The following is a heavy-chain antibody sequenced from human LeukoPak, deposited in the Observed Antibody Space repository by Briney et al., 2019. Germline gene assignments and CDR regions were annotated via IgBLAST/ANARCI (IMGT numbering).Heavy chain of an antibody. J-gene: IGHJ4*02. CDR2: IWYDGHNN. V-gene: IGHV3-33*01. CDR1: GFTFSKYG. CDR3: AREWGLIAVAGGPGY. Sequence: GGSLRLSCVASGFTFSKYGMHWVRQAPGKGLQWLAIIWYDGHNNYYADSVKGRFIISRDNSKNTLFLEMNDLKAEDTAVYYCAREWGLIAVAGGPGYWGQGTLVTVSS. D-gene: IGHD2-21*01.